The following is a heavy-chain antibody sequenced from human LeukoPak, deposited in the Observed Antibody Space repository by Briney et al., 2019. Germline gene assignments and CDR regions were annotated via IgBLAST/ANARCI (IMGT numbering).Heavy chain of an antibody. CDR2: INPSGGST. J-gene: IGHJ3*02. CDR1: GYTFTSYY. D-gene: IGHD1-14*01. CDR3: AREARNFAFDI. Sequence: ASVKVSCKASGYTFTSYYMHWVRQAPGQGLEWMGIINPSGGSTSYAQKFQGRVTMTRDTSTSTVYKELSSLRSEDTAVYYCAREARNFAFDIWGQGTMVTVSS. V-gene: IGHV1-46*03.